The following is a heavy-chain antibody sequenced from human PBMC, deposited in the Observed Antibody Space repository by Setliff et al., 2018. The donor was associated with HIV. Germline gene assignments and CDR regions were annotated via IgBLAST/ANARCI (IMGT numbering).Heavy chain of an antibody. J-gene: IGHJ6*03. Sequence: PSETLSLTCSVSGGSISSHYWSWIRQPLGKGLEWIGNIYYSGRTKYNPSLKSRVTMSVETSKNQFSLKLSSVTAADTAVYYCARVVNHYDSSGYFGGYYYYMDVWG. CDR1: GGSISSHY. CDR3: ARVVNHYDSSGYFGGYYYYMDV. CDR2: IYYSGRT. V-gene: IGHV4-59*11. D-gene: IGHD3-22*01.